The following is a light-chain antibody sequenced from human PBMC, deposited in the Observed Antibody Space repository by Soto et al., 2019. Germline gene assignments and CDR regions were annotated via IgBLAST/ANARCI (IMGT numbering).Light chain of an antibody. Sequence: QSVLTQPPSASGTPGQRVTISCSGSRSNIESNYVYWYQQLPVTAPKLVIYRNNERPSGVPDRFSGSKSGTSASLAISGLRSEDEADYYCATWDDTLNGVVFGGGTKLTV. J-gene: IGLJ2*01. CDR2: RNN. CDR1: RSNIESNY. CDR3: ATWDDTLNGVV. V-gene: IGLV1-47*01.